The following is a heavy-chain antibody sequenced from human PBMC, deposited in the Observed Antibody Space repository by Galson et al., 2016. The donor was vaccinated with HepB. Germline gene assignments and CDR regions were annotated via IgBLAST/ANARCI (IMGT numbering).Heavy chain of an antibody. J-gene: IGHJ6*02. CDR3: ARDRYYDFWTPYYYYGMDV. CDR2: ISAYNGNT. CDR1: GYTFTNYG. V-gene: IGHV1-18*01. Sequence: SVKVSCKASGYTFTNYGISWVRQAPGQGLEWMGWISAYNGNTNYAQKLQGRVTMTTDTSTSTAYMELRSLRSDDTAVYYLARDRYYDFWTPYYYYGMDVWGQGTTVTVSS. D-gene: IGHD3-3*01.